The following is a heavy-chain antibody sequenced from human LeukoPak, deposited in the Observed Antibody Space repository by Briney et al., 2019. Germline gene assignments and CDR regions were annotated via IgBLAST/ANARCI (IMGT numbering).Heavy chain of an antibody. CDR1: RYIFTSYY. CDR2: INPNNGGT. J-gene: IGHJ4*02. CDR3: VRDRGSSWFADY. D-gene: IGHD6-13*01. Sequence: ASVKVSCKASRYIFTSYYIHWVRQAPGQGLEWMGWINPNNGGTKYAQKFQGRVTMTSDTSITTAYMELSRLISDDTAMYYCVRDRGSSWFADYWGQGTLLTVYS. V-gene: IGHV1-2*02.